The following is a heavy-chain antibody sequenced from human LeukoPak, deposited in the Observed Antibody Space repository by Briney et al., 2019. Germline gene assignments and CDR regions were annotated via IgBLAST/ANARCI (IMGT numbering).Heavy chain of an antibody. J-gene: IGHJ4*02. V-gene: IGHV3-33*06. Sequence: GRSLRLSCAASGFTFSSYGMHWVRRAPGKGLEWVAVIWYDGSNKYYVDSVKGRFTISRDNSKNTLYLQMNSLRAEDTAVYYCAKADFTVAYFDYWGQGTLVTVSS. CDR1: GFTFSSYG. CDR2: IWYDGSNK. D-gene: IGHD4-23*01. CDR3: AKADFTVAYFDY.